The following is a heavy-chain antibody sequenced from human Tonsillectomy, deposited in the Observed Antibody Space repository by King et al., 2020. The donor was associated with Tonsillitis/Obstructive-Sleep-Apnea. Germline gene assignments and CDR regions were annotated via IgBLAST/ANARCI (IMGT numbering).Heavy chain of an antibody. CDR3: ARAAYYGILTGYSPLVY. CDR2: ISAYTGNT. D-gene: IGHD3-9*01. J-gene: IGHJ4*02. CDR1: GYTFTSYG. V-gene: IGHV1-18*01. Sequence: VQLVESGAEVKKPGASVKVYCKASGYTFTSYGISWVRQAPGQGIEWMGRISAYTGNTNYAQKLQGRVTMTTDTSTSTAYMEMRRLRADDTAVYYSARAAYYGILTGYSPLVYWGQGTLVPVSS.